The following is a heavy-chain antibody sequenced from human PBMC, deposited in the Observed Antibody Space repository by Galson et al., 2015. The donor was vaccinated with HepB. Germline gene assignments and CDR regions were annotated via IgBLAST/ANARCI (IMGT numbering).Heavy chain of an antibody. CDR3: AADPAGSWYFDL. CDR2: IVVGSGNT. D-gene: IGHD6-19*01. Sequence: SVKVSCKASGGTFSSYTINWVRQAPGQGLEWIGWIVVGSGNTNYAQKFQERVTITRDMSTSTAYMELSSLRSEDTAVYYCAADPAGSWYFDLWGRGTLVTVSS. CDR1: GGTFSSYT. V-gene: IGHV1-58*02. J-gene: IGHJ2*01.